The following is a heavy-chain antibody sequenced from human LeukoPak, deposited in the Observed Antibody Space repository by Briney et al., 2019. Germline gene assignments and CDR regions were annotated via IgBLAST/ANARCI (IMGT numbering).Heavy chain of an antibody. CDR1: GFTVSSNY. CDR3: ARDWQLPDSSGLGEAYYYGMDV. J-gene: IGHJ6*02. CDR2: IYSGGST. Sequence: PGGSLRLSCAASGFTVSSNYMSWVRQAPGKGLEGVSVIYSGGSTYDADSVKGRFTISRDNSKNTLYLQMNSLRAEDTAVYYCARDWQLPDSSGLGEAYYYGMDVWGQGTTVTVSS. D-gene: IGHD3-22*01. V-gene: IGHV3-66*01.